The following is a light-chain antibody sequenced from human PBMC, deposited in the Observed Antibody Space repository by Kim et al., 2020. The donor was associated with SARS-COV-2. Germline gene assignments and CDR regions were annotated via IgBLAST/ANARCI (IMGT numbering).Light chain of an antibody. CDR1: QGIGNA. CDR3: RQYNSYPIT. CDR2: VAS. Sequence: ASVGDRVTITCRASQGIGNALDWFQQKPGKAPKSLIYVASSLQSGVPSKFSGSGSGTDFTLTISSLQPEDFATYYCRQYNSYPITFGQGTRLEIK. J-gene: IGKJ5*01. V-gene: IGKV1-16*02.